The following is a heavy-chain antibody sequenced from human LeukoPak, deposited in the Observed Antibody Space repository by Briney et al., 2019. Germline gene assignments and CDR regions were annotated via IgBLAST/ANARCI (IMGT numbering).Heavy chain of an antibody. CDR1: GFTVSSNN. CDR3: ARHDSGYGPFDY. V-gene: IGHV3-53*01. Sequence: GGSLRLSCAVSGFTVSSNNMSWVRQAPGKGLEWVSVLHSGGSTYYADSVKGRFTISRDNSKNTLYLQMNSLRAEDTAVYYCARHDSGYGPFDYWGQGTLVTVSS. D-gene: IGHD3-22*01. J-gene: IGHJ4*02. CDR2: LHSGGST.